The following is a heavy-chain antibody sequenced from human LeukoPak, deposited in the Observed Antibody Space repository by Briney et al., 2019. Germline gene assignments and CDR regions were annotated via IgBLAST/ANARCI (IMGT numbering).Heavy chain of an antibody. CDR1: GFTFRSYG. CDR3: AKDPRSLYYYDSSGYYAPYYFDY. CDR2: IRYDGSNK. J-gene: IGHJ4*02. V-gene: IGHV3-30*02. D-gene: IGHD3-22*01. Sequence: GGSLRLSCAASGFTFRSYGMHWVRQAPGKGLEWVAFIRYDGSNKYYADSVKGRFTISRDNSKNTLYLQMNSLRAEDTAVYYCAKDPRSLYYYDSSGYYAPYYFDYWGQGTLVTVSS.